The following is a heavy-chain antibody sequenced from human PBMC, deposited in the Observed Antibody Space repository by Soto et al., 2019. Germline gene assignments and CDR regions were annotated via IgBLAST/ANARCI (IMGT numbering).Heavy chain of an antibody. Sequence: RESLKLSCKVSRYSFSAYWIAWVRQMPGKGLEWMGIIYPGDSDTRYSPSFQGQVTISADKSISTAYLQWSSLKASDTAMYYCASSITIFGVVIPGDAFDIWGQGTMVTVSS. J-gene: IGHJ3*02. CDR1: RYSFSAYW. V-gene: IGHV5-51*01. CDR3: ASSITIFGVVIPGDAFDI. CDR2: IYPGDSDT. D-gene: IGHD3-3*01.